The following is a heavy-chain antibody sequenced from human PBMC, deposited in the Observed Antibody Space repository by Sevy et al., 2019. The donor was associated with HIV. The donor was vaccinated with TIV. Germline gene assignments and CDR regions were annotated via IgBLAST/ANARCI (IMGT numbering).Heavy chain of an antibody. CDR2: IFYSGSA. V-gene: IGHV4-39*01. Sequence: SETLSLTCTVSGGSISSSAYHWGWLRQPPGKGLEWIANIFYSGSAYYNPSLSGRVTISVDTSKNQFSLRLNSVTAADTAVYYCARQGGVVDRAFDFWGQGSLVTVSS. D-gene: IGHD3-10*01. CDR1: GGSISSSAYH. J-gene: IGHJ4*02. CDR3: ARQGGVVDRAFDF.